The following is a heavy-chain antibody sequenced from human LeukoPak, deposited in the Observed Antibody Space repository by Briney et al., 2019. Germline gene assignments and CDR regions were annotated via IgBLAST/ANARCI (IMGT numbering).Heavy chain of an antibody. CDR2: INPNSGDT. D-gene: IGHD2-15*01. CDR3: ARTFVVYCSGGSCSSASHFDY. J-gene: IGHJ4*02. CDR1: GYTFTGYY. Sequence: GASVKVSCKASGYTFTGYYMHWVRRAPGQGLEWMGWINPNSGDTNYAQKFQGRVTMTRDTSISTAYMELSRLRSDDTAVYYCARTFVVYCSGGSCSSASHFDYWGQGTLVTVSS. V-gene: IGHV1-2*02.